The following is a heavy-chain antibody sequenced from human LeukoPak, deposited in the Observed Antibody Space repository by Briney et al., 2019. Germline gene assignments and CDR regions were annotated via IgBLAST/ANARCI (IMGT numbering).Heavy chain of an antibody. V-gene: IGHV1-69*13. D-gene: IGHD3-22*01. CDR2: IIPIFGTA. CDR1: GGTFSSYA. J-gene: IGHJ3*02. CDR3: ARAGVWDYDDSSGYHNAAFDI. Sequence: SVKVSCKASGGTFSSYAISWVRQAPGQGLEWMGGIIPIFGTANYAQKFQGRVTITADESTSTAYMELSRLRSDDTAVYYCARAGVWDYDDSSGYHNAAFDIWGQGTMVTVSS.